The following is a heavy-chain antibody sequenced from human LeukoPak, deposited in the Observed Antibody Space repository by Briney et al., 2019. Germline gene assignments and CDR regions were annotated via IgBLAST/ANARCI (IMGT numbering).Heavy chain of an antibody. CDR2: IYYSGST. Sequence: SETLSHTCTVSGGSISSSSYYWGWIRQPPGKGLEWIGSIYYSGSTYYNPSLKSRVTVSIHTSINQFSLKLDSVTAADTAVYYCARSRGSSSYGFDSWGQGSLVTVSS. V-gene: IGHV4-39*07. D-gene: IGHD6-6*01. CDR1: GGSISSSSYY. J-gene: IGHJ4*02. CDR3: ARSRGSSSYGFDS.